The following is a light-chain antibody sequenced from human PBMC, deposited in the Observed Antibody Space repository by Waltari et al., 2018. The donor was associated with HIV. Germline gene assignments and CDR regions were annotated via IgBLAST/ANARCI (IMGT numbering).Light chain of an antibody. J-gene: IGLJ2*01. CDR1: SSDLGDYTY. Sequence: QSALTQPASVSGSPGQSITISCTGTSSDLGDYTYLSWYQQLPGKAPRLLIFEVSSRPSGVSNRFSGSQSGYTASLTISGLRPEDEADYYCGSYTTSGTLLFGGGTKLTVL. V-gene: IGLV2-14*03. CDR2: EVS. CDR3: GSYTTSGTLL.